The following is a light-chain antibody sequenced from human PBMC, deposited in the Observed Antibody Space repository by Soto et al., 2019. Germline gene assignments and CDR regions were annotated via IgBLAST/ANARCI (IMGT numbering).Light chain of an antibody. J-gene: IGKJ4*01. CDR2: DTS. Sequence: EIVLTQSPATLSLSPGERTTLSCRASQSVSRYLAWYQQKPGQAPSLLIYDTSHRANGIPATFSGSGSGTNSILTISSLRPEAFAVYYSHPGSRWPSIGGVTKGEIK. CDR3: HPGSRWPS. V-gene: IGKV3-11*01. CDR1: QSVSRY.